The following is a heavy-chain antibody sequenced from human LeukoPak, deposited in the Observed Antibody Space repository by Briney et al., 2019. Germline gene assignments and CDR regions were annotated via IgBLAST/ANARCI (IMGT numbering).Heavy chain of an antibody. CDR3: ARDRNDYVWGSYQASPGEDWFDP. CDR1: GGSISSSSYY. J-gene: IGHJ5*02. Sequence: SETLSLTCTVSGGSISSSSYYWGWIRQPPGKGLEWIGSIYYSGSTYYNPSLKSRVTISVDTSKNQFSLKLSSVTAADTAVYYCARDRNDYVWGSYQASPGEDWFDPWGQGTLVTVSS. D-gene: IGHD3-16*02. CDR2: IYYSGST. V-gene: IGHV4-39*07.